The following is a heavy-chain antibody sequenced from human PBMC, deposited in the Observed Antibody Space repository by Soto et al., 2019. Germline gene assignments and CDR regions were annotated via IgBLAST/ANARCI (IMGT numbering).Heavy chain of an antibody. V-gene: IGHV4-39*07. J-gene: IGHJ6*02. CDR3: AIVKEGYGDYETYYHYGMDV. CDR2: IYYSGST. D-gene: IGHD4-17*01. Sequence: SETLSLTCTVSGGSITSSSHYWGWIRQPPGKGLEWIGSIYYSGSTYYNPSLKSRVTISVDTSKNQFSLKLSSVTAADTAVYYCAIVKEGYGDYETYYHYGMDVWGQGTTVTVSS. CDR1: GGSITSSSHY.